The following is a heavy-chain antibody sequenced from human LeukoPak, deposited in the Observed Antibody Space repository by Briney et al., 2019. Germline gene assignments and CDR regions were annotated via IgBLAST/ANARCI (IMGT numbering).Heavy chain of an antibody. Sequence: GGSLRLSCAASGFTFSSYTMNWVRQAPGKGLEWVSSISSSYSYVYYADSVKGRFTISRDDAKNSLYLQMNSLRAEDTAVYYCARDLHSGSYEDAFDIWGQGTMVTVSS. CDR3: ARDLHSGSYEDAFDI. J-gene: IGHJ3*02. CDR2: ISSSYSYV. CDR1: GFTFSSYT. V-gene: IGHV3-21*01. D-gene: IGHD1-26*01.